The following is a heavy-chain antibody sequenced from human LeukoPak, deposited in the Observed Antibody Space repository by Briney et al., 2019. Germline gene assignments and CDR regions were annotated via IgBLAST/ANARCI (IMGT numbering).Heavy chain of an antibody. CDR3: ARWEGRSNDFGGQYAFDI. CDR2: INAGNGNT. CDR1: GYTFTSYA. V-gene: IGHV1-3*01. D-gene: IGHD1-1*01. J-gene: IGHJ3*02. Sequence: ASVKVSCKASGYTFTSYAMHWVRQAPGQRLEWMGLINAGNGNTKYSQKFQGRVTITRDTSASTAYMELSSLRSEDTAVYYCARWEGRSNDFGGQYAFDIWGQGTMVTVSS.